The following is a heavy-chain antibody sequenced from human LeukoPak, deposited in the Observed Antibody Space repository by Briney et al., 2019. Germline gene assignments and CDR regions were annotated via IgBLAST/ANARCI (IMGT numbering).Heavy chain of an antibody. CDR1: GGSFSGYY. Sequence: PSETLSLTCAVYGGSFSGYYWTWIRQPPGKGLEWIGEINHNGGTNYNPSLKSRVTISVDTSKNQFSLKLNSVTAADTAVYYCARGHPLLDYWGQGTLVTVSS. J-gene: IGHJ4*02. CDR3: ARGHPLLDY. D-gene: IGHD2-21*02. V-gene: IGHV4-34*01. CDR2: INHNGGT.